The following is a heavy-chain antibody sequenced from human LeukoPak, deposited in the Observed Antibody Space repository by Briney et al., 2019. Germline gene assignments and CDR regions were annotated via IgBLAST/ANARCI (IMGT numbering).Heavy chain of an antibody. CDR1: GYTFTSYT. J-gene: IGHJ4*02. CDR2: INAGNDNA. V-gene: IGHV1-3*01. D-gene: IGHD6-6*01. CDR3: ARDSPGIAARPWVF. Sequence: ASVKVSCTASGYTFTSYTIYWVRQAPGQRLEWMGWINAGNDNAKYSQKFQDRVTITRDTSASTAYMELSSQRSEDTAVYYCARDSPGIAARPWVFWGQGTLVTVSS.